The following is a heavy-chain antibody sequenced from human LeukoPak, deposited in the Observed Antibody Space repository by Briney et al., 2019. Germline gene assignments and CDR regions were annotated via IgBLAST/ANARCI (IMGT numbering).Heavy chain of an antibody. D-gene: IGHD2-15*01. V-gene: IGHV1-2*02. J-gene: IGHJ6*03. CDR1: GYTFTGYY. CDR3: ARDKGCSGGSCYYYYMDV. CDR2: INPNTGGT. Sequence: ASVKVSCKASGYTFTGYYMHWVRQAPGQGLEWIVSINPNTGGTNYAQKFQGRVTMSRDTSISTAYMELSRLRSDDTAVYYCARDKGCSGGSCYYYYMDVWGKGTTVTVSS.